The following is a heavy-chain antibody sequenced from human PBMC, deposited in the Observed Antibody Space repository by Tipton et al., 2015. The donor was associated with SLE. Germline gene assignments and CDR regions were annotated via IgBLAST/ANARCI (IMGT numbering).Heavy chain of an antibody. Sequence: TLSLTCTVSGDSVSSSYWSWIRQTPGSGLEWIAYIYHVGSTNYNPSLRSRLTISVDTSKNLFSLRLSSVTAADTAVYYCARALWVDKDIAEVPPAIRVRAFDIWGQGTMVTVSS. CDR3: ARALWVDKDIAEVPPAIRVRAFDI. V-gene: IGHV4-59*02. CDR2: IYHVGST. J-gene: IGHJ3*02. D-gene: IGHD2-2*01. CDR1: GDSVSSSY.